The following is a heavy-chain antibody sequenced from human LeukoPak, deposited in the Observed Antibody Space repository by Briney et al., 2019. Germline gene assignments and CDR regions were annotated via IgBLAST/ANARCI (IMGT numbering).Heavy chain of an antibody. CDR1: GFTFSSYA. CDR3: AKHSGYEINY. J-gene: IGHJ4*02. V-gene: IGHV3-23*01. CDR2: ISGSGGST. Sequence: AGGSLRLSCAASGFTFSSYAMSWVRQAPGKGLEWVSAISGSGGSTYYADSVKGRFTISRDNSKNTLYLQVNSLRAEDTAVYYCAKHSGYEINYWGQGTLVTVSS. D-gene: IGHD5-12*01.